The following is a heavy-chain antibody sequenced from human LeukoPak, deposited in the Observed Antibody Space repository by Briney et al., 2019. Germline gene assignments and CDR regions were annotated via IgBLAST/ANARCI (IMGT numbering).Heavy chain of an antibody. CDR2: IKQDGSER. CDR3: ARDGGHSTDFDY. CDR1: GFTFSRHW. D-gene: IGHD2/OR15-2a*01. Sequence: PGGSLRLSCATSGFTFSRHWMSWVRQAPGKGPEWVANIKQDGSERYYVDSVKGRFTISRDNAKNSLYLQMNSLRAEDTAVYYCARDGGHSTDFDYWGQGTLLTVSS. J-gene: IGHJ4*02. V-gene: IGHV3-7*01.